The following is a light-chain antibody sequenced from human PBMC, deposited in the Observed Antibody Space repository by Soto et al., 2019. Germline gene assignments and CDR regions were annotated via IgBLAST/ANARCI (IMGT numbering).Light chain of an antibody. CDR2: AAS. J-gene: IGKJ4*01. Sequence: DIQMTQYPSSLSASVGDRVTITCRASQSISSYLNWYQQTPGKAPKLLIYAASTLRSGDPSRFSGSGSGTGVSLATSSLQPEDFAPYYGQQSNGDPLDIAFGGGTRVEIK. CDR1: QSISSY. CDR3: QQSNGDPLDIA. V-gene: IGKV1-39*01.